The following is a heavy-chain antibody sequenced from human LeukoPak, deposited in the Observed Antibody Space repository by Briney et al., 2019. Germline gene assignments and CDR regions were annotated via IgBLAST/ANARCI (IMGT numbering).Heavy chain of an antibody. CDR2: IRYDGSNK. Sequence: PGGSLRLSCAASGFTFSSYSMNWVRQAPGKGLAWVAFIRYDGSNKYYADSVKGRFTISRDNCKNTLYLEMNSLRTEDTAVYYCASYDFWSGTYSDYWGQGTLVTVSS. J-gene: IGHJ4*02. CDR1: GFTFSSYS. D-gene: IGHD3-3*01. V-gene: IGHV3-30*02. CDR3: ASYDFWSGTYSDY.